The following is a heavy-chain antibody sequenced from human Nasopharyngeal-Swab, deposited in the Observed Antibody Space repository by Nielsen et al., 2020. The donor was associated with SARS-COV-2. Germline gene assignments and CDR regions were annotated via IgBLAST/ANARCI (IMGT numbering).Heavy chain of an antibody. Sequence: SVKVSCKASGGTFNKYGVSWVRQAPGQGLEWMGVAIPAYGTPNYAPRFQGRVTIVAGRDTNTAYMELSGLTSEDTAIYFCAAAYCSGTKCYSFDHWGQGTQVTVSS. D-gene: IGHD2-15*01. CDR3: AAAYCSGTKCYSFDH. CDR1: GGTFNKYG. J-gene: IGHJ4*02. CDR2: AIPAYGTP. V-gene: IGHV1-69*06.